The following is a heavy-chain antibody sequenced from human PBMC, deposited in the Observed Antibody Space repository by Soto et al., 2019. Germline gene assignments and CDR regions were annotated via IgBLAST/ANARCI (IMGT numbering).Heavy chain of an antibody. V-gene: IGHV4-34*01. CDR1: GGSFTDYY. Sequence: QVQLRQWGAGLLKPSETLVLTCAVSGGSFTDYYWGWIRQSPGKGLEWIGEINHSASSTYNPSLASRVTILLDTSKKQCSLRLTSVTAADTAMYYCARGEYDSSGLYSWAPLGFDVWGQGTTVTVSS. CDR3: ARGEYDSSGLYSWAPLGFDV. D-gene: IGHD3-22*01. J-gene: IGHJ6*02. CDR2: INHSASS.